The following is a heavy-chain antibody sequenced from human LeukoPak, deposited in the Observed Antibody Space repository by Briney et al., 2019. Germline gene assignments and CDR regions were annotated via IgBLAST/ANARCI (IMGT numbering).Heavy chain of an antibody. CDR3: AKEGSSWYYFDY. Sequence: GGSLRLSCAASGFTFDDYAMPWVRQAPGKGLEWVSGISWNSGSIGYADSVKGRFTISRDNAKNSLYLQMNSLRAEDTALYYCAKEGSSWYYFDYWGQGTLVTVSS. V-gene: IGHV3-9*01. CDR1: GFTFDDYA. CDR2: ISWNSGSI. J-gene: IGHJ4*02. D-gene: IGHD6-13*01.